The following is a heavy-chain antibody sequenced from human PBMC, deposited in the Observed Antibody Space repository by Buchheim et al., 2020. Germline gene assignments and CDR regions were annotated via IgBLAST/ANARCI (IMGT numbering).Heavy chain of an antibody. CDR2: INPNNGGT. CDR1: GYTFTGYY. V-gene: IGHV1-2*02. D-gene: IGHD3-22*01. J-gene: IGHJ4*02. Sequence: QVQLVQSGAEVKKPGASVKVSCEVSGYTFTGYYMHWVRQAPGQGLEWMGWINPNNGGTNYAQKFQGRVSMTRDTSISTAYMELSRLRSDDTAMYYCARDTELGSTYYYDSGGSRIDYWGQGTL. CDR3: ARDTELGSTYYYDSGGSRIDY.